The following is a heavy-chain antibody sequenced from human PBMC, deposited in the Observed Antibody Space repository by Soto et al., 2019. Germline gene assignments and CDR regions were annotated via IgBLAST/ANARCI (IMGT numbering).Heavy chain of an antibody. Sequence: GGSLRLSCAASGFTFSSYSMNWVRQAPGKGLEWVSYISSSSSTIYYADSVKGRFTISRDNAKNSLYLQMNSLRDEDTAVYYCARDRGEWLRSPYFDYWGQGTLVTVSS. D-gene: IGHD5-12*01. CDR1: GFTFSSYS. CDR3: ARDRGEWLRSPYFDY. CDR2: ISSSSSTI. V-gene: IGHV3-48*02. J-gene: IGHJ4*02.